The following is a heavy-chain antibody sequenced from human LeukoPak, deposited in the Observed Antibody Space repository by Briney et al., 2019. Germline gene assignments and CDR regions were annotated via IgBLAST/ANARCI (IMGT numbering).Heavy chain of an antibody. CDR1: GFTFGNAW. CDR3: ASFPPYLVRTDAFDI. D-gene: IGHD3-10*01. J-gene: IGHJ3*02. Sequence: GGSLRLSCAASGFTFGNAWMTWVRQAPGKGLEWVSSISRSSSYIYYADSVKGRFTISRDNAKNSLYLQMNSLRAEDTAVYYCASFPPYLVRTDAFDIWGQGTMVTVSS. V-gene: IGHV3-21*01. CDR2: ISRSSSYI.